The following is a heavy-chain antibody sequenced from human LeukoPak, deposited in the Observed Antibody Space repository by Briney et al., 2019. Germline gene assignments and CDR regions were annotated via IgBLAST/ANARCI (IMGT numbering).Heavy chain of an antibody. CDR2: IYYSGST. CDR1: GGSVNTGSYY. D-gene: IGHD5-18*01. CDR3: ARQFDSYGYAFDM. Sequence: SETLSLTCTVSGGSVNTGSYYWHWIRQPPGKGLEWIGFIYYSGSTSYNPSLKSRVTISVDTSKNQFSLNLSSVTAADTAVYFCARQFDSYGYAFDMWGQGTMVTVSS. J-gene: IGHJ3*02. V-gene: IGHV4-61*01.